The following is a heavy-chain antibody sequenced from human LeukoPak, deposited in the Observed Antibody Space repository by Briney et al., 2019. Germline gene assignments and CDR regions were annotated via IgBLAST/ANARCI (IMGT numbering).Heavy chain of an antibody. V-gene: IGHV1-18*01. CDR1: GYTFTSYG. CDR2: ISAYNGNT. J-gene: IGHJ4*02. D-gene: IGHD3-22*01. CDR3: ARVPPYYYDSSGDDY. Sequence: ASVKVSCKASGYTFTSYGISWVRQAPGQGLEWMGWISAYNGNTNYAQKLQGRVTMTTDTSTSTAYMELRSLRSEDTAVYYCARVPPYYYDSSGDDYWGQGTLVTVSS.